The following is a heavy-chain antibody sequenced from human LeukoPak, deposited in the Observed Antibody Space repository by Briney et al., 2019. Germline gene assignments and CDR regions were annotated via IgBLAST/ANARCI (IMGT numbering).Heavy chain of an antibody. D-gene: IGHD3-22*01. J-gene: IGHJ4*02. Sequence: PGGSLRLSCAASGFTFSSYAMSWVRQAPGKGLEWVSAISGSGGSTYYADYVKGRFTISRDNSKNTLYLQMNSLRAEDTAVYYCAKDLQGYYYDSSGYRGDYWGQGTLVTVSS. V-gene: IGHV3-23*01. CDR2: ISGSGGST. CDR3: AKDLQGYYYDSSGYRGDY. CDR1: GFTFSSYA.